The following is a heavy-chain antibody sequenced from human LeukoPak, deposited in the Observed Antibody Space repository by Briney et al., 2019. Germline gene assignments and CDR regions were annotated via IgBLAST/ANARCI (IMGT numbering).Heavy chain of an antibody. CDR2: IHHRGNT. J-gene: IGHJ4*02. CDR1: GDSISSGNYH. Sequence: PSETLSLTCSVSGDSISSGNYHWAWIRQPPEKGLECVGSIHHRGNTYYNSSLESRVTISVDMVRNQFSLLLRSVTAADTAVYYCTRVRQGSQSDFWGQGSLVTVSS. CDR3: TRVRQGSQSDF. V-gene: IGHV4-39*07.